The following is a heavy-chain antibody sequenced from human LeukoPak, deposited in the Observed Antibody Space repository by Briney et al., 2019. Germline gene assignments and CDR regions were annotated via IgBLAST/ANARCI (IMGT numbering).Heavy chain of an antibody. D-gene: IGHD3-22*01. CDR3: ARPNVDSSGYWSYFDY. V-gene: IGHV1-2*06. Sequence: ASVKVSCKASGYSFTGPAYYLHWVRQAPGQGLEWTGRINPNSGAKNYAEKFQGRVTMTRDTSIITAYMGLSRLRSDDTAVYYCARPNVDSSGYWSYFDYWGQGTLVTVSS. CDR2: INPNSGAK. CDR1: GYSFTGPAYY. J-gene: IGHJ4*02.